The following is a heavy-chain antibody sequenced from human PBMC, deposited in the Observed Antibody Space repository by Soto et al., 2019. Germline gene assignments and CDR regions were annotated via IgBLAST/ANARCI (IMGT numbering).Heavy chain of an antibody. D-gene: IGHD6-13*01. Sequence: SVKVSCKASGGTFSSYAISWVRQAPGQGLEWMGGIIPIFGTANYAQKFQGRVTITADESTSTAYMELSSLRSEDTAVYYCARDPYSSPIYYYYGMDVWRQGTTVTVSS. V-gene: IGHV1-69*13. J-gene: IGHJ6*02. CDR3: ARDPYSSPIYYYYGMDV. CDR1: GGTFSSYA. CDR2: IIPIFGTA.